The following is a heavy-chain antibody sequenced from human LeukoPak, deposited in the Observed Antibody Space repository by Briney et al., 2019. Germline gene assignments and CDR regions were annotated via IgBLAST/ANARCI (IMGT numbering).Heavy chain of an antibody. CDR1: GGSISSGGYY. CDR2: IYYSGST. J-gene: IGHJ4*02. D-gene: IGHD5-18*01. Sequence: PSETLSLTCTVSGGSISSGGYYWSWIRQHPGKGLEWIGYIYYSGSTNYNPSLKSRVTISVDTSKNQFSLKLSSVTAADTAVYYCARVGYSYGPASLLFDYWGQGTLVTVSS. V-gene: IGHV4-61*08. CDR3: ARVGYSYGPASLLFDY.